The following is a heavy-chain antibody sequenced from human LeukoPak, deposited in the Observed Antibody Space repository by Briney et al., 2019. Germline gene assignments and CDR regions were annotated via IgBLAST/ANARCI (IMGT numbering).Heavy chain of an antibody. V-gene: IGHV1-46*01. J-gene: IGHJ4*02. CDR2: IYPRDGST. D-gene: IGHD3-22*01. CDR1: GYSFTSNY. CDR3: ARVVYYDSSDLYYFDY. Sequence: ASVKVSCKASGYSFTSNYIHWVRQAPGQGLEWMGMIYPRDGSTSYAQKFQGRVTVTRDTSTSTVHMELSGLRSEDTAVYYCARVVYYDSSDLYYFDYWGQGTLVTVSS.